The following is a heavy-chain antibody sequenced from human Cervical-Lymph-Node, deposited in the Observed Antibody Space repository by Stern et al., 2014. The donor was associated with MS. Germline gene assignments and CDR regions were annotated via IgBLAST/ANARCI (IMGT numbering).Heavy chain of an antibody. V-gene: IGHV3-23*04. CDR1: GFTFSNYA. Sequence: EVQLVESGGGLVQPGGSLRLSCAASGFTFSNYAMSWVRQAPGKGLERVSGISGSGGGATYYAESVKGRFTIARDNSESTLYLQMSSLGAEDTAVYYCAKLATRNMRSGYYCYFDYWGQGTLVTVSS. D-gene: IGHD3-22*01. CDR2: ISGSGGGAT. J-gene: IGHJ4*02. CDR3: AKLATRNMRSGYYCYFDY.